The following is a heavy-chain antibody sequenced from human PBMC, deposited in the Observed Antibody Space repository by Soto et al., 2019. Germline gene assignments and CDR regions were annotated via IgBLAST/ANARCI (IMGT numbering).Heavy chain of an antibody. CDR1: GFSLSNARMG. CDR2: IFSNDEK. J-gene: IGHJ5*02. D-gene: IGHD3-9*01. V-gene: IGHV2-26*01. Sequence: QVTLKESGPVLVKPTETLTLTCTVSGFSLSNARMGVSWIRQPPGKALEWLAHIFSNDEKSYSTSLKSRLTSSKDTSKSQVVLTMTNMDPVDTATYYCARIIAGYYSFVDWFDPWGQGTLVTVSS. CDR3: ARIIAGYYSFVDWFDP.